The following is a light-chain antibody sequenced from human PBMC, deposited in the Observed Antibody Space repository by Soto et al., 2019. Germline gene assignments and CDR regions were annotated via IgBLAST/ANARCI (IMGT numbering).Light chain of an antibody. Sequence: EIVLTQSPGTLSLSPGETATLSCRASQSISSNYLAWYQQKLGQAPRLLIYRASSRATGIPDRFSGSGSGTDFTLTISRLEPEDFAVYHCQQYWSSPFTFGQGTELEI. V-gene: IGKV3-20*01. CDR2: RAS. J-gene: IGKJ2*01. CDR1: QSISSNY. CDR3: QQYWSSPFT.